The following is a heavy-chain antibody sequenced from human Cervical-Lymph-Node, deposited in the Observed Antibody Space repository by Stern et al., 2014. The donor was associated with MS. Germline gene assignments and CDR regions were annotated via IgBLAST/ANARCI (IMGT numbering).Heavy chain of an antibody. CDR1: GGSISSGDYY. V-gene: IGHV4-30-4*01. J-gene: IGHJ5*02. Sequence: QVQLQESGPGLVKPSQTLSLTCTVSGGSISSGDYYWSWSRQPPGKGLEWIGYIYHSGSAYYNPSLQSRITISIDTSKNQFSLKLSSVTAADTAVYYCAREGSNIDILTGYYRGWFDPWGQGTLVTVSS. CDR2: IYHSGSA. D-gene: IGHD3-9*01. CDR3: AREGSNIDILTGYYRGWFDP.